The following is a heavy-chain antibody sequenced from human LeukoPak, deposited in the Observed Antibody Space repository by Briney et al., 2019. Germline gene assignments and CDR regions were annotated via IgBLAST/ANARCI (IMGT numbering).Heavy chain of an antibody. CDR1: GFTFSTFA. Sequence: GGSLRLSCAASGFTFSTFAMIWVRQPPGKGLEWVSSIFPSGGEIHYADSVRGRFTISRDNSKSTLSLQMNSLRAEDTAVYYCAKPRPGGSTEPFDSWGQGTLVTVSS. D-gene: IGHD1-26*01. CDR3: AKPRPGGSTEPFDS. V-gene: IGHV3-23*01. CDR2: IFPSGGEI. J-gene: IGHJ4*02.